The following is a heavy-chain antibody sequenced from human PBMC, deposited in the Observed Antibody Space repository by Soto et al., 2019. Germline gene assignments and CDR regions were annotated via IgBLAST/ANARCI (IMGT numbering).Heavy chain of an antibody. Sequence: QVQLVQSGAEVKKPGASVKVSCKASGYTFTGYYMHWGRQAPGQGLEWMGWINPNSGGTNYAQKFQGRVTMTRDTSISTAYMELSRLRSDDTAVYYCARGPAYYRTGTTRYFDLWGRGTLVTVSS. CDR1: GYTFTGYY. CDR2: INPNSGGT. V-gene: IGHV1-2*02. J-gene: IGHJ2*01. D-gene: IGHD1-7*01. CDR3: ARGPAYYRTGTTRYFDL.